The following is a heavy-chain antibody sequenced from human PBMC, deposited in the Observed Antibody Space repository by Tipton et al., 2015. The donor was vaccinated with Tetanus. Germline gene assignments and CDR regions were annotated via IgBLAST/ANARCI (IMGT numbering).Heavy chain of an antibody. V-gene: IGHV1-18*01. CDR3: ARYSIFGADARPYYNYGMDA. CDR1: GYTFTSYG. D-gene: IGHD3-3*01. CDR2: ISAYNGDA. J-gene: IGHJ6*02. Sequence: QLVQSGGEVKKPGASVKDSCRASGYTFTSYGITWVRQAPGQGLEWMGWISAYNGDANYAQQLQGRVTMTTDKSTSTTYMELRSLRSDDTAVYYCARYSIFGADARPYYNYGMDAWVQGTTVTVSS.